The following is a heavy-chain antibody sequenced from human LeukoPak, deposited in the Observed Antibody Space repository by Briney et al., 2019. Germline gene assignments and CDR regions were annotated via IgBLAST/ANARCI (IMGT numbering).Heavy chain of an antibody. CDR3: ARDKIAAAGKDY. V-gene: IGHV1-2*02. CDR1: GYTFTGYY. Sequence: VASVKVSCKASGYTFTGYYMHWVRQAPGQELEWMGWINPNSGGTNYAQKFQGRVTMTRDTSISTAYMELSRLRSDDTAVYYCARDKIAAAGKDYWGQGTLVTVSS. CDR2: INPNSGGT. J-gene: IGHJ4*02. D-gene: IGHD6-13*01.